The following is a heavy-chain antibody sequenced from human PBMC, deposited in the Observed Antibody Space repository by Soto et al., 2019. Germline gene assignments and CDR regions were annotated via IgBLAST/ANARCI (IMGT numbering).Heavy chain of an antibody. CDR3: ARDYYDSSGVAN. Sequence: PSETLSLTCTVSGGSISSGGYYWSWIRQYPGKGLEWIGYIYYSGSTYYNPSLKSRVTISVDTSKNQFSLKLSSVTAADTAVYYCARDYYDSSGVANWGQGTLVTVSS. V-gene: IGHV4-31*03. CDR1: GGSISSGGYY. J-gene: IGHJ4*02. D-gene: IGHD3-22*01. CDR2: IYYSGST.